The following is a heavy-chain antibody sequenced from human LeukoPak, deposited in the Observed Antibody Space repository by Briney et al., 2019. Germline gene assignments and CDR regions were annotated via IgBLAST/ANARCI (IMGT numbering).Heavy chain of an antibody. V-gene: IGHV4-34*01. J-gene: IGHJ4*02. Sequence: SETLSPTCAVYGGSFSGYYWSWIRQPPGKGLEWIGEINHSGSTNYNPSLKSRVTISVDTSKNQFSLKLSSVTAADTAVYYCARGNYYGSGSLGYWGQGTLVTVSS. CDR2: INHSGST. D-gene: IGHD3-10*01. CDR1: GGSFSGYY. CDR3: ARGNYYGSGSLGY.